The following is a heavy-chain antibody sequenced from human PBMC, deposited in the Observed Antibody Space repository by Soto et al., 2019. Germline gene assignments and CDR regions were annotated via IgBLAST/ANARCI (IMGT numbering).Heavy chain of an antibody. CDR2: IIPIFGTA. J-gene: IGHJ6*02. CDR1: GGTFSSYA. CDR3: ARDLAYYDFWSGYQTYYYYGMDV. V-gene: IGHV1-69*13. Sequence: ASVKVSCKASGGTFSSYAISWVRQAPGQGLEWMGGIIPIFGTANYAQKFQGRVTITADESTSTAYMELSSLRSEDTAVYYCARDLAYYDFWSGYQTYYYYGMDVWGQGTTVTVSS. D-gene: IGHD3-3*01.